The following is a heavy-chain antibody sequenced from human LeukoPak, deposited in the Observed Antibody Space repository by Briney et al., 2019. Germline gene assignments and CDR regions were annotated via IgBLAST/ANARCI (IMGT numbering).Heavy chain of an antibody. J-gene: IGHJ4*02. CDR2: ISAYSSNT. Sequence: ASVKVSCKASGYTFTNHCISWVRQAPGPGLEWMAWISAYSSNTEYEQKMQGRVTMTTDTSTSTVYMELRNLISDDSAVYFCARDAVSTVTAGGIDYWGQGTLVTVSS. D-gene: IGHD2-21*02. CDR1: GYTFTNHC. CDR3: ARDAVSTVTAGGIDY. V-gene: IGHV1-18*01.